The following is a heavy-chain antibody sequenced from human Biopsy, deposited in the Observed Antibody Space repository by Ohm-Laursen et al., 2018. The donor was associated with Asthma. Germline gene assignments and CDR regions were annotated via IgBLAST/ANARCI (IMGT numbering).Heavy chain of an antibody. CDR1: GFMFRSFG. CDR3: AKRRGCSGHDNDY. Sequence: SLRLSCAASGFMFRSFGMHWVRQAPGKGLEWVADITYDGNHKFYEDSVTGRFTISRDNSKNTLYLQMNSLRTEDTAVYYCAKRRGCSGHDNDYWGQGTLVIVSS. D-gene: IGHD5-12*01. V-gene: IGHV3-30*18. CDR2: ITYDGNHK. J-gene: IGHJ4*02.